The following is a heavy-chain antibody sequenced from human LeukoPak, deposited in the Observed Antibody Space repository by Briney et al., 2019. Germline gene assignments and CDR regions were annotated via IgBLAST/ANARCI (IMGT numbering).Heavy chain of an antibody. D-gene: IGHD6-13*01. CDR1: GGSISSGSYY. CDR2: IYTSGST. J-gene: IGHJ4*02. Sequence: SETLPLTCTVSGGSISSGSYYWSWIRQPAGKGLEWIGRIYTSGSTNYNPSLKSRGTISVDTSKIQFTLKLSSVTAADTAVYYCARDQGSIDYWGQGTLVTVSS. V-gene: IGHV4-61*02. CDR3: ARDQGSIDY.